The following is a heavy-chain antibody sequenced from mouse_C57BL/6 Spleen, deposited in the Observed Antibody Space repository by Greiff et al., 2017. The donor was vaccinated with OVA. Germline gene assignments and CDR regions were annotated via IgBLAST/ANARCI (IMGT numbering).Heavy chain of an antibody. V-gene: IGHV5-16*01. CDR3: ARTYYYGSSVYFDY. Sequence: EVQRVESEGGLVQPGSSMKLSCTASGFTFSDYYMAWVRQVPEKGLEWVANINYDGSSTYYLDSLKSRFIISRDNAKNILYLQMSSLKSEDTATYYCARTYYYGSSVYFDYWGQGTTLTVSS. J-gene: IGHJ2*01. D-gene: IGHD1-1*01. CDR1: GFTFSDYY. CDR2: INYDGSST.